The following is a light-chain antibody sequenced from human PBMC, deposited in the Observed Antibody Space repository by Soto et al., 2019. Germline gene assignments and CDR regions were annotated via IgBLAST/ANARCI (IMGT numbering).Light chain of an antibody. J-gene: IGKJ4*01. CDR2: DAS. CDR1: QGVGRF. V-gene: IGKV3-11*01. Sequence: EIVLTQSPATLSLSPGERAALSCRASQGVGRFLVWYQQKPGQAPRLLIYDASNRATGIPARFSGSGSVTDLTLAIDNLEPQDFVVYYCQQRGGWPLTFGGGTKVQIK. CDR3: QQRGGWPLT.